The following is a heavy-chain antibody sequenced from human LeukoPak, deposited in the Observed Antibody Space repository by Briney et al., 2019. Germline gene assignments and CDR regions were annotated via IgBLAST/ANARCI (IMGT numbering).Heavy chain of an antibody. J-gene: IGHJ4*02. D-gene: IGHD5-18*01. Sequence: KTSETLSLTCTVSGGSISSGGYCWSWIRQHPGKGLEWIGYIYYSGSTSYYNPSLKSRVTISADTSKNQFSLKLSSVTAADTAVYYCARGGYSSTFDYWGQGTLVTVSS. V-gene: IGHV4-31*03. CDR2: IYYSGSTS. CDR1: GGSISSGGYC. CDR3: ARGGYSSTFDY.